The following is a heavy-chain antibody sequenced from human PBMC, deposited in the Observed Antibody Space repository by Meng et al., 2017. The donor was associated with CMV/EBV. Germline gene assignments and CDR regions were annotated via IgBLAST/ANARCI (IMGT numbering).Heavy chain of an antibody. Sequence: ASGFPVSRNSMSWFRQAPGKGLEWVSVIYSGGSTYYADSVKGRFTISRDNYKNTLYLQMNSLRAEDTAVYYCARVVVGATIDAFDIWGQGTMVTVSS. CDR3: ARVVVGATIDAFDI. J-gene: IGHJ3*02. V-gene: IGHV3-53*01. CDR2: IYSGGST. D-gene: IGHD1-26*01. CDR1: GFPVSRNS.